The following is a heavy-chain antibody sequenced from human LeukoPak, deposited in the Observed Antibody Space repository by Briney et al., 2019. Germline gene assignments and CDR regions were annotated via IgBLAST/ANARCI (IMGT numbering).Heavy chain of an antibody. CDR1: GFTFSGSA. CDR2: IRSKANSYAT. J-gene: IGHJ4*02. Sequence: PGGSLRLSCAASGFTFSGSAMHWVRQASGKGLEWVGRIRSKANSYATAYATSVKGRFTISRDDSKNTAYLQMNSLKTEDTAVYYCTRPAVRGVIECWGQGTLVTVSS. V-gene: IGHV3-73*01. D-gene: IGHD3-10*01. CDR3: TRPAVRGVIEC.